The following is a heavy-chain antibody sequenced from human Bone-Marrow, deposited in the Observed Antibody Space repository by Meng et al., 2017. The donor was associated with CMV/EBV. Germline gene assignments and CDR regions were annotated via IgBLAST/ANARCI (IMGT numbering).Heavy chain of an antibody. D-gene: IGHD2-21*01. Sequence: ASVKVSCKASGGTFSSYAISWVRQAPGQGLEWMGIINPSGGSTSYAQKFQGRVTMTRDTSTSTVYMELSSLRSEDTAVYYCARDHSIHGVVIATNWFDPWGQGTLVTVSS. J-gene: IGHJ5*02. CDR2: INPSGGST. CDR3: ARDHSIHGVVIATNWFDP. V-gene: IGHV1-46*01. CDR1: GGTFSSYA.